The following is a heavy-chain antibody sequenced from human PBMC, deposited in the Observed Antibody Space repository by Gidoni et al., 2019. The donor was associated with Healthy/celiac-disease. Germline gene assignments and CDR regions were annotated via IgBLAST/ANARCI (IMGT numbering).Heavy chain of an antibody. CDR3: ARGGVYCSSTSCYWGYYYYMDV. CDR1: GYTFTSYA. J-gene: IGHJ6*03. V-gene: IGHV1-3*01. D-gene: IGHD2-2*01. CDR2: INAGNGNT. Sequence: QVQLVQSGAEVKKPGASVKVSCKASGYTFTSYAMHWVRQAPGQRLEWMGWINAGNGNTKYSQKFQGRVTITRDTSASTAYMELSSLRSEDTAVYYCARGGVYCSSTSCYWGYYYYMDVWGKGTTVTVSS.